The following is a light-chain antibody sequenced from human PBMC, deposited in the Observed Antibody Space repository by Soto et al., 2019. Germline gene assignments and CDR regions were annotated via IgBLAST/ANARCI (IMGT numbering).Light chain of an antibody. CDR3: QQLNSYLT. J-gene: IGKJ4*01. Sequence: DIQLTQSPSFLSASVGDRVTITCRASQGISSYLAWYQQKPGKAPKLLIYAASTFQSGVPSRFSGSGSVTEFTLTISSLQPEDFATYYCQQLNSYLTFGGGTKVEIK. CDR1: QGISSY. V-gene: IGKV1-9*01. CDR2: AAS.